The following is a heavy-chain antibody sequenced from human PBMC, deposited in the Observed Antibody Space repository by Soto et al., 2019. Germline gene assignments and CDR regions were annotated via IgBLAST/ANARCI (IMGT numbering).Heavy chain of an antibody. CDR2: ISFDGSNK. V-gene: IGHV3-30*18. CDR3: VNLMVVPNTADS. D-gene: IGHD2-15*01. CDR1: GFTFSIYA. J-gene: IGHJ4*02. Sequence: QVQLVESGGGLVQPGRSLRLSCAASGFTFSIYAMHWVRQAPGRGLEWVAVISFDGSNKYYADSVKGRFTISRDNSQKTLYLKMNSMRSYDTAVYYCVNLMVVPNTADSWGQGTLVPVTS.